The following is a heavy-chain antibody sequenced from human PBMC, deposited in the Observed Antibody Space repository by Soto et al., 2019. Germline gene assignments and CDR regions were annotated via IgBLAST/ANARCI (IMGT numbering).Heavy chain of an antibody. D-gene: IGHD3-3*01. V-gene: IGHV1-18*01. CDR1: GYTFTSYG. J-gene: IGHJ6*02. Sequence: ASVKVSCKASGYTFTSYGISWVRQAPGQGLEWMGWISAYNGNTNYAQKLQGRVTMTTDTSTSTAYMELRSLRSDDTAVYYCATGLNSDFWSGLSXYYYYGMDVWGQGTTVTVSS. CDR3: ATGLNSDFWSGLSXYYYYGMDV. CDR2: ISAYNGNT.